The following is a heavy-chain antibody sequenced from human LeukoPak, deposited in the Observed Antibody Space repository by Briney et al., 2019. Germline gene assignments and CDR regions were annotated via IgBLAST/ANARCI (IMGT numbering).Heavy chain of an antibody. CDR1: GGSISSGSYY. CDR2: IYTSGST. Sequence: SETLSLTCTVSGGSISSGSYYWSWIRQPAGKGLEWIGRIYTSGSTNYNPSLKSRVTISVDTSKNQFSLKLSSVTAADTAVYYCASVAGITPYYYYYYMDVWGKGTTVTVSS. J-gene: IGHJ6*03. CDR3: ASVAGITPYYYYYYMDV. D-gene: IGHD6-19*01. V-gene: IGHV4-61*02.